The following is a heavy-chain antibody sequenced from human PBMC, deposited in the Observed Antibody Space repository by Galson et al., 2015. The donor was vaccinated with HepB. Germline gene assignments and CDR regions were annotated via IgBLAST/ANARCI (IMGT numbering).Heavy chain of an antibody. V-gene: IGHV3-7*03. J-gene: IGHJ5*02. Sequence: SLRLSCAASGFTFSSYWMSWVRQAPGKGLEWVANIKQDGSEKYYVDSVKGRFTISRDNAKNSLYLQMNSLRAEDTAVYYCARVTQDTALVANWFDPWGQGTLVTVSS. CDR3: ARVTQDTALVANWFDP. D-gene: IGHD5-18*01. CDR1: GFTFSSYW. CDR2: IKQDGSEK.